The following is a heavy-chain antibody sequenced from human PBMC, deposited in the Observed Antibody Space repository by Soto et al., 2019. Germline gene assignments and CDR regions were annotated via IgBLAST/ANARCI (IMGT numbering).Heavy chain of an antibody. D-gene: IGHD6-19*01. CDR3: ARGIAVAGIYYYYGMDV. V-gene: IGHV1-69*13. CDR1: GGTFSSYA. Sequence: SVKVSCKASGGTFSSYAISWVRQAPGQGLEWMGGIIPICGTANYAQKFQGRVTITADESTSTAYMELSSLRSEDTAVYYSARGIAVAGIYYYYGMDVCGQRTTVTVSS. CDR2: IIPICGTA. J-gene: IGHJ6*02.